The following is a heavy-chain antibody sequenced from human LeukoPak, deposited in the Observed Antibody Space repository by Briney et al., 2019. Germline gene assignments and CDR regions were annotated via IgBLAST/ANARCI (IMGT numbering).Heavy chain of an antibody. J-gene: IGHJ4*02. CDR3: ASGGYCSSTSCYVDY. D-gene: IGHD2-2*01. CDR2: ISSSSSYI. V-gene: IGHV3-21*01. Sequence: GGSLRLSCAASGFTFSSYSMNWVRQAPGKGLEWVSSISSSSSYIYYADSVKGRFTISRDNAKNSLYLQMNSLRAEDTAVYYCASGGYCSSTSCYVDYWGQGTPVTVSS. CDR1: GFTFSSYS.